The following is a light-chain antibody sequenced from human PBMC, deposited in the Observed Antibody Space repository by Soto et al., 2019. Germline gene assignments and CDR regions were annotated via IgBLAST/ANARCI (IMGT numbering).Light chain of an antibody. CDR2: EDN. CDR1: SGSIASHY. J-gene: IGLJ2*01. V-gene: IGLV6-57*01. CDR3: QSYDSDTVI. Sequence: NFMLTQPHSVSESPGKTVTISCTRSSGSIASHYVQWYQQRPGSSPSIVIYEDNQRPSGVPDRFSGSIDSSFSSASLTISGLKSEDEADYYCQSYDSDTVIFGGGTKLTVL.